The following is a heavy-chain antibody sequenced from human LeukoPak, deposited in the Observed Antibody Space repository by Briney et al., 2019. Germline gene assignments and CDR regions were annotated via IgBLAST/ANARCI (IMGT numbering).Heavy chain of an antibody. J-gene: IGHJ4*02. D-gene: IGHD5-18*01. Sequence: GALRLSCAASGFTFSSYAMSWVRQAPGKGLEWVSAISGSGDSTYYADSVKGRFTISRDNSKNTLYLQMNSLRAEDTAVYYCAIQLWPLRHYFDYWGQGTLVTVSS. V-gene: IGHV3-23*01. CDR3: AIQLWPLRHYFDY. CDR1: GFTFSSYA. CDR2: ISGSGDST.